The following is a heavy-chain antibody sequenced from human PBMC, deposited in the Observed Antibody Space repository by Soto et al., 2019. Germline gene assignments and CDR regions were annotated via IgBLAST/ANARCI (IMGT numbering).Heavy chain of an antibody. J-gene: IGHJ4*02. Sequence: PSETLSLTCAVSGGSFTSNNWWTRVRQPPGQGLEWIGEIYRTGSTNYNPSLKSRVTISLDKSENQFSLKVTSLTAADTAVYYCASRYPGTSVDYWGQGTLVTVSS. CDR3: ASRYPGTSVDY. CDR1: GGSFTSNNW. D-gene: IGHD1-7*01. V-gene: IGHV4-4*02. CDR2: IYRTGST.